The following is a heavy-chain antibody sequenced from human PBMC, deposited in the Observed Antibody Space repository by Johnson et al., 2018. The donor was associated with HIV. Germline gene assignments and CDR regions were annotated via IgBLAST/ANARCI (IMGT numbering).Heavy chain of an antibody. CDR2: IKSKTDGGTT. CDR1: GFTFSNAW. V-gene: IGHV3-15*01. Sequence: VQLVESGGGLVKPGGSLRLSCAASGFTFSNAWMSWVRQAPGKGLEWVGRIKSKTDGGTTDYAAPAKGRFTISRDDSKNTLYLQMNSLRVEDTAVYYCARPIARGASNIWGQGTMVTVSS. J-gene: IGHJ3*02. CDR3: ARPIARGASNI. D-gene: IGHD1-26*01.